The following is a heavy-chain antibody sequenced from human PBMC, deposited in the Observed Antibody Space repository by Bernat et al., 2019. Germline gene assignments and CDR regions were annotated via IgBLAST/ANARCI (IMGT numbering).Heavy chain of an antibody. CDR3: AKDRGTGGGMVV. CDR2: ISYDGSKR. CDR1: GFTFSNYG. J-gene: IGHJ6*02. Sequence: QVHLVESGGGVVQPGRSLRLSCAASGFTFSNYGLHWVRQAPGKGLEWVAVISYDGSKRYYADSVKGRFTISRDDSKNTLYLQMNSLRAEDTAVYYCAKDRGTGGGMVVWGQGTTVTVSS. V-gene: IGHV3-30*18. D-gene: IGHD3/OR15-3a*01.